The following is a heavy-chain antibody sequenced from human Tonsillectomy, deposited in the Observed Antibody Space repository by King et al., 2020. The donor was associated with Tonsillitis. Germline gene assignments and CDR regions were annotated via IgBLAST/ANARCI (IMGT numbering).Heavy chain of an antibody. D-gene: IGHD2-21*02. CDR3: AGDNIVVVTATSTFDY. V-gene: IGHV3-7*01. Sequence: QLVQSGGGLVQPGGSLRLSCAASGFTFSRYWMSWVRQAPGKGLEWVANIKQDGSEKYYVDSVKGRFTISRDNAKNSLYLQMNSLRAEDTAVYYCAGDNIVVVTATSTFDYWGQGTLVTVSS. J-gene: IGHJ4*02. CDR1: GFTFSRYW. CDR2: IKQDGSEK.